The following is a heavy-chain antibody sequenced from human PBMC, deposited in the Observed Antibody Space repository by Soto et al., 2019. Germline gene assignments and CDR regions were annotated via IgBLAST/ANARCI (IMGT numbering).Heavy chain of an antibody. V-gene: IGHV3-23*01. Sequence: GGSLRLSCAASGFTFSSYAMGWVRQAPGKGLEWVSAISGTGGSTYYADSVKGRFTISRDDSKSTLYLQMNSLRPEDTAVYYCARDKIKGAPDYLDSWGQGTLVTVSS. CDR2: ISGTGGST. J-gene: IGHJ4*02. D-gene: IGHD1-26*01. CDR1: GFTFSSYA. CDR3: ARDKIKGAPDYLDS.